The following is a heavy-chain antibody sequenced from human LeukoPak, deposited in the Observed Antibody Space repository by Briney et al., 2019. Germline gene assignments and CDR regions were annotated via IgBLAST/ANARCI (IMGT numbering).Heavy chain of an antibody. J-gene: IGHJ3*02. D-gene: IGHD6-6*01. CDR1: GGSISSYY. V-gene: IGHV4-59*01. CDR2: IYYSGST. Sequence: SETLSLTCTVSGGSISSYYWSWLRQPPGKGLEWIGYIYYSGSTNYNPSLKSRVTISVDTSKNQFSLKLSSVTAADTAVYYCASSIAARQDAFDIWGQGTMVTVSS. CDR3: ASSIAARQDAFDI.